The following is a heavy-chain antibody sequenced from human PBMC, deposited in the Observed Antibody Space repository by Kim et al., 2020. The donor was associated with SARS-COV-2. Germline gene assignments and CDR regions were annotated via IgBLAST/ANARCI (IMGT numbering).Heavy chain of an antibody. V-gene: IGHV3-15*01. J-gene: IGHJ4*02. CDR3: TTDPGWERIWDH. CDR2: LKSKTDGGTE. D-gene: IGHD1-26*01. Sequence: GESLRLSCAASGLTFSDAWMSWVRQAPGKGLEWVGRLKSKTDGGTEEYAAPVKGRFTISRDDSKDTLYLQMNSLKTEDTAVYYCTTDPGWERIWDHWGQGTLVTVSS. CDR1: GLTFSDAW.